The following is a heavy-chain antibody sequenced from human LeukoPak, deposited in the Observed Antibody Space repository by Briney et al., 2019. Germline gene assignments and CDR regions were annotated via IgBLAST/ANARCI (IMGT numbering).Heavy chain of an antibody. Sequence: SETLSLTCTVSGGSISSHYWSWIRQPPGKGLEWIGYIYYSGSTNYNPSLKSRVTISVDTSKNQFSLKLSSVTAADTAVYYCARCSGGGWGNQYYYYMDVWGKGTTVTVSS. CDR2: IYYSGST. CDR1: GGSISSHY. V-gene: IGHV4-59*11. D-gene: IGHD2-15*01. CDR3: ARCSGGGWGNQYYYYMDV. J-gene: IGHJ6*03.